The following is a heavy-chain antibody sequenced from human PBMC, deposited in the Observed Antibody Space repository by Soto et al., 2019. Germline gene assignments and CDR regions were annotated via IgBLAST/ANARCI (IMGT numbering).Heavy chain of an antibody. V-gene: IGHV4-30-2*01. CDR2: IYESGKS. D-gene: IGHD6-13*01. CDR1: GDSISSGGSS. Sequence: SETLSLTCGVSGDSISSGGSSWNWIRQPPGRGMEWIGYIYESGKSYYNPSLRSRATISVDRSNNQFSLKVTSVTAADTAVYYCARNRIAAAGDLFDYCAKGTLVTVGS. J-gene: IGHJ4*02. CDR3: ARNRIAAAGDLFDY.